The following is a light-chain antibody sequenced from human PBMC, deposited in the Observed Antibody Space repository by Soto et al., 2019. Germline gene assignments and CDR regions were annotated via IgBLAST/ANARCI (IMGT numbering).Light chain of an antibody. CDR3: CSYTSGPTLM. Sequence: QPVLTQPASVSGSPGQSINISCTGTSSDVGGYNYVSWYQQHPGKVPKLLIYDVSHRPSGVSDRFSGSKSGNTASLTISGLQADDEADYYCCSYTSGPTLMFGGGTKLTVL. CDR1: SSDVGGYNY. J-gene: IGLJ3*02. V-gene: IGLV2-14*03. CDR2: DVS.